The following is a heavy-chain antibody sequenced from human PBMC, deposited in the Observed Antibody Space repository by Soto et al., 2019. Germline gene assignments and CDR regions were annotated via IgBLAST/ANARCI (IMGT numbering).Heavy chain of an antibody. D-gene: IGHD6-19*01. CDR2: IDWDDDK. J-gene: IGHJ4*02. V-gene: IGHV2-70*01. CDR3: ARTIAVAGIPRTYYFDL. Sequence: SGPTLVNPTQTLTLTCTFSGFSLSTSGMCLSWIRQPPGKALEWLALIDWDDDKYYSTSLKTRLTISKDTSKNQVVLTMTNMDPVDTATYYCARTIAVAGIPRTYYFDLWGQGTLVTVSS. CDR1: GFSLSTSGMC.